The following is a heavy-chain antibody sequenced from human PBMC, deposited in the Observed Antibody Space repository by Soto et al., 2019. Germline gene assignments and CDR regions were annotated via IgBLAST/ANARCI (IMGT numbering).Heavy chain of an antibody. D-gene: IGHD3-9*01. J-gene: IGHJ2*01. CDR2: IYSKDDK. CDR1: GFSLSTSGVG. CDR3: GHRSDILTGYSQNNWFFDL. V-gene: IGHV2-5*01. Sequence: QITLRESGPTLVNPTETLTLTCSFSGFSLSTSGVGVGWVRQPPGKALEWLALIYSKDDKRYSPSLRSRLTVTKDTSKNQVILTMTNMDPVDTATYYCGHRSDILTGYSQNNWFFDLWGRGTLVTVSS.